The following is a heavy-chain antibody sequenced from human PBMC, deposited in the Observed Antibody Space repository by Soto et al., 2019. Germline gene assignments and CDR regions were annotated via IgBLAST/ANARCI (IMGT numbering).Heavy chain of an antibody. J-gene: IGHJ4*02. CDR3: AHSRKSYYDILTGYNY. CDR1: GFSLSTTAMG. Sequence: QITLKESGPTLVKPTQTLTLTCTFSGFSLSTTAMGVAWIRQPPGKALEWLVLIYWDDDKRYSPSLKSRLTITKDTSKNQVVLTMTNMDPVDTATYYCAHSRKSYYDILTGYNYWGQGTLVTVSS. V-gene: IGHV2-5*02. CDR2: IYWDDDK. D-gene: IGHD3-9*01.